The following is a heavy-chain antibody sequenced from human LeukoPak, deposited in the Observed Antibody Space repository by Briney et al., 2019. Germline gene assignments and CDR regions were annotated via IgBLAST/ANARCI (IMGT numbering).Heavy chain of an antibody. CDR3: ARDEQLLPKWFDR. CDR2: IIPIFGTA. J-gene: IGHJ5*02. Sequence: SVKVSCKASGGTFSSYAISWVRQAPGQGLEWMGGIIPIFGTANYAQKFQGRVTITADESTSTAYMELSSLRSDDTAVYYCARDEQLLPKWFDRWGQRTLVTVSS. CDR1: GGTFSSYA. V-gene: IGHV1-69*01. D-gene: IGHD6-13*01.